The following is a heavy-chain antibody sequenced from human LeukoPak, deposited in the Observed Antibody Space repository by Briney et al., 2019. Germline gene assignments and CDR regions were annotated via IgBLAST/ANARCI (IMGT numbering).Heavy chain of an antibody. J-gene: IGHJ3*02. CDR2: IYYSGST. D-gene: IGHD5-24*01. CDR3: AGRLWRRDGYNLSAFDI. CDR1: GGSISSYY. Sequence: SETLSLTCTVSGGSISSYYWNWIRQPPGKGLEWIGYIYYSGSTNYNPSLKSRVTISVDTSKNQFSLTLSSVTAADTAVYYCAGRLWRRDGYNLSAFDIWGQGTMVTVSS. V-gene: IGHV4-59*01.